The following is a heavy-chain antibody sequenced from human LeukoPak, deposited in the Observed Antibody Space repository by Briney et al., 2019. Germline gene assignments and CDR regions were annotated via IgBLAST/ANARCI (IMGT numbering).Heavy chain of an antibody. Sequence: ASVKVSCKASGYTFTSYGISWVRQAPGQGLEWMGWIGAYNGNTNYAQNLQGRVTMTTDTSTSTAYMELRSLRSDDTAVYYCAGDHRRFVVVPAAIGYWGQGTLVTVSS. J-gene: IGHJ4*02. CDR1: GYTFTSYG. CDR2: IGAYNGNT. V-gene: IGHV1-18*01. CDR3: AGDHRRFVVVPAAIGY. D-gene: IGHD2-2*01.